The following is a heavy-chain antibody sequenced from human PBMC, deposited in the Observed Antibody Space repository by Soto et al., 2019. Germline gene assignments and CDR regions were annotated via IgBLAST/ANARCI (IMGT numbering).Heavy chain of an antibody. CDR2: ISAYNGNT. CDR3: ASGRQQLAGGYFQH. CDR1: GYTFTSYG. V-gene: IGHV1-18*04. D-gene: IGHD6-13*01. J-gene: IGHJ1*01. Sequence: HVQLVQSGAEVKKPGASVKVSCKASGYTFTSYGISWVRQAPGQGLEWMGWISAYNGNTNYAQKLQGRVPMPQDPPTSTAYRGLRGLRSDDTAVYYWASGRQQLAGGYFQHWGKAPLVTVSS.